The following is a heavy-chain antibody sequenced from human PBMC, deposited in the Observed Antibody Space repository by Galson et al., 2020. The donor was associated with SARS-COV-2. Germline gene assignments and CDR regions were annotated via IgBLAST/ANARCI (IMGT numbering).Heavy chain of an antibody. J-gene: IGHJ5*02. CDR2: IYWNDDI. V-gene: IGHV2-5*01. Sequence: ESGPTLVKPTQTLTLTCTFSGFSLRTSGVGVGWIRQPPGKALEWLGLIYWNDDIRYSPSLESRLTITKDTPKNQVVLTMTNMDPVDTATYYCAHIVEKAPRIGEDNWFDPWGQGTLVTVSS. CDR1: GFSLRTSGVG. D-gene: IGHD3-16*01. CDR3: AHIVEKAPRIGEDNWFDP.